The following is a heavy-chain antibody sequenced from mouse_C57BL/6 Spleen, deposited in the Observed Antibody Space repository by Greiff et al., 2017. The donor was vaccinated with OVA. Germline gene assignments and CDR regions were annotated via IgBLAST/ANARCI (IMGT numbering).Heavy chain of an antibody. Sequence: EVQVVESGGGLVKPGGSLKLSCAASGFTFSDYGMHWVRQAPEKGLEWVAYISSGSSTIYDADTVKGRFTISRDNAKNTLFLQMTSLRSEDTAMYYCARGAAQATDYFDYWGQGTTLTVSS. V-gene: IGHV5-17*01. CDR2: ISSGSSTI. CDR3: ARGAAQATDYFDY. J-gene: IGHJ2*01. CDR1: GFTFSDYG. D-gene: IGHD3-2*02.